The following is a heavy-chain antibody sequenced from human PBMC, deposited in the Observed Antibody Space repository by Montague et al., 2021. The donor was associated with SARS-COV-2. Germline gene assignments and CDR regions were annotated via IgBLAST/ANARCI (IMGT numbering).Heavy chain of an antibody. Sequence: SETLSLTRTVSGGSISSYYWSWIWQPPGRGLELIGYIYNSGSTNYNSSLKLRVTISVVTSKNQFSLKLSPVTAADTAVYYCARVSEFWSGYYTAVGAFDIWGQGTMVTVSS. CDR1: GGSISSYY. J-gene: IGHJ3*02. V-gene: IGHV4-59*01. CDR2: IYNSGST. CDR3: ARVSEFWSGYYTAVGAFDI. D-gene: IGHD3-3*01.